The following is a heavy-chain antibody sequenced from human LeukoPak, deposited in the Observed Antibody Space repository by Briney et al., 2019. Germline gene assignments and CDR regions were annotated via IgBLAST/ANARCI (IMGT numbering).Heavy chain of an antibody. J-gene: IGHJ3*02. Sequence: PGGSLRLSCAASGFSFSSYWMHWVRQAPGKGLVWVSRINGDGSSTRYADSVKGRFTISRDNAKNTLYLQMNSLRAEDTAVYYCARGGLNALEAFDILGQGTLVTVCS. D-gene: IGHD1-1*01. CDR3: ARGGLNALEAFDI. V-gene: IGHV3-74*01. CDR1: GFSFSSYW. CDR2: INGDGSST.